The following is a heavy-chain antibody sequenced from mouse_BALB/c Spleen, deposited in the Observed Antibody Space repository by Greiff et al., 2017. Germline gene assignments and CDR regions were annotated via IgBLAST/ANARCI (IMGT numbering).Heavy chain of an antibody. D-gene: IGHD1-2*01. Sequence: VQLKESGPELVKPGASVKMSCKASGYTFTSYVMHWVKQKPGQGLEWIGYINPYNDGTKYNEKFKGKATLTSDKSSSTAYMELSSLTSEDSAVHYCARSATTATKAWFAYWGQGTLVTVSA. V-gene: IGHV1-14*01. CDR3: ARSATTATKAWFAY. CDR1: GYTFTSYV. CDR2: INPYNDGT. J-gene: IGHJ3*01.